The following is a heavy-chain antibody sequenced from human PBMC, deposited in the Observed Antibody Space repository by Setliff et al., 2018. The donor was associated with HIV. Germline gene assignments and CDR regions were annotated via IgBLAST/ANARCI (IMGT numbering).Heavy chain of an antibody. CDR3: ARFPHEREPKT. J-gene: IGHJ1*01. CDR1: GDFISSSSDY. Sequence: NPSETLSLTCTVFGDFISSSSDYWAWIRQPPGKGLEWIGSFYTPGNVYSTSFKSRVSISIDTAKTQLSLRLTSLSAADTAVDYCARFPHEREPKTWGQGTLVTVSS. CDR2: FYTPGN. V-gene: IGHV4-39*01. D-gene: IGHD1-1*01.